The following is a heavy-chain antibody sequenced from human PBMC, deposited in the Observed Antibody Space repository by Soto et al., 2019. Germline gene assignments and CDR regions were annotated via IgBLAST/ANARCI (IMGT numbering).Heavy chain of an antibody. CDR3: ARVPNYSGYDY. J-gene: IGHJ4*02. D-gene: IGHD5-12*01. Sequence: SETLSLTCAVSGFSISSYYWSWIRQPPGKGLEWIGYIYYSGSTNYNPSLKSRVTISVDTSKNQFSLKLSSVTAADTAVYYCARVPNYSGYDYWGQGTLVTVSS. CDR2: IYYSGST. V-gene: IGHV4-59*01. CDR1: GFSISSYY.